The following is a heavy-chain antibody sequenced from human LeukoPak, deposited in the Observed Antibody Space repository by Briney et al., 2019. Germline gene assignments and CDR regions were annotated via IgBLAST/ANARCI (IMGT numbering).Heavy chain of an antibody. V-gene: IGHV1-69*13. D-gene: IGHD7-27*01. CDR3: ARKTGDYDAFDI. CDR1: GGTFSSYA. Sequence: ASVNLSCKASGGTFSSYAISWVRQSPGQGLEWMGGIIPIFGTANYAQKFQGRVTITADESTSTAYMELSSLRSEDTAVYYCARKTGDYDAFDIWGQGTMVTVSS. CDR2: IIPIFGTA. J-gene: IGHJ3*02.